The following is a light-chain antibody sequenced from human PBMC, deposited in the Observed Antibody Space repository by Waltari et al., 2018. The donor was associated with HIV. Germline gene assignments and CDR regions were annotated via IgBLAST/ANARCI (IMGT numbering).Light chain of an antibody. CDR1: QSISTW. CDR2: KAS. V-gene: IGKV1-5*03. J-gene: IGKJ1*01. CDR3: QQYNSFTWT. Sequence: DIQMTQSPSTLSASVGDRGTITCRASQSISTWLAWYQQKPGKAPKLLIYKASTLESGVPSRFSGSGSGTEFTLTISSLQPDDFATYYCQQYNSFTWTFGQGTKMEIE.